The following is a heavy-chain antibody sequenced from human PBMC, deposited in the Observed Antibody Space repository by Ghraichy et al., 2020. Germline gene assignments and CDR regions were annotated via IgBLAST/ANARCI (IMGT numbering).Heavy chain of an antibody. CDR1: GFTFDDYA. J-gene: IGHJ5*02. CDR3: AKAGSNYNWFDP. D-gene: IGHD4-11*01. V-gene: IGHV3-9*01. Sequence: LSLTCAASGFTFDDYAMHWVRQAPGKGLEWVSGISWNSGSIGYADSVKGRFTISRDNAKNSLYLQMNSLRAEDTALYYCAKAGSNYNWFDPWGQGTLVTVSS. CDR2: ISWNSGSI.